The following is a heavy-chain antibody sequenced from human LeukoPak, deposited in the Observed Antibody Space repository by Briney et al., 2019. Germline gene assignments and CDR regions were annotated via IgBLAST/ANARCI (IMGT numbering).Heavy chain of an antibody. CDR3: AGAYDSSGYDAFDI. CDR2: IYSGGST. Sequence: GGSLRLSCAASGFTVSSNYMSWVRQAPGKGLEWVSVIYSGGSTYYADSVKGRFTISRDNSKNTLYLQMNSLRAEDTAVYYCAGAYDSSGYDAFDIWGQGTMVTVSS. V-gene: IGHV3-66*01. CDR1: GFTVSSNY. J-gene: IGHJ3*02. D-gene: IGHD3-22*01.